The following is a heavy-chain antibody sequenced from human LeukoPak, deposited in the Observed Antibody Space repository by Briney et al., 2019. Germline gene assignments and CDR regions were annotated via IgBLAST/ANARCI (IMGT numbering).Heavy chain of an antibody. Sequence: GGSLRLSCAASGFTFSSYGMHWVRQAPGKGLEWVAVIWYDGSNKYYADSVKGRFTISRDNSKNTLYLQMNSLRAEDTAVYYCAKDPSRDYYGSGAWGQGTLVTVSS. CDR3: AKDPSRDYYGSGA. D-gene: IGHD3-10*01. CDR2: IWYDGSNK. J-gene: IGHJ5*02. CDR1: GFTFSSYG. V-gene: IGHV3-30*02.